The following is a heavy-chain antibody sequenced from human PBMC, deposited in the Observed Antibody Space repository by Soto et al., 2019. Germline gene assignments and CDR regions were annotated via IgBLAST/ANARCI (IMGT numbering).Heavy chain of an antibody. CDR2: ISGSGDGI. D-gene: IGHD3-10*01. Sequence: GGSLRLSCVGSGFTFSTNYGLAWVRQARGKGLEWVSSISGSGDGIAYADSVKGRFTISTDSSKNTLYLQMNNLRAEDTAVYYCARDSGYGSGASVNHYLDYWGHGTLVTVSS. CDR3: ARDSGYGSGASVNHYLDY. CDR1: GFTFSTNYG. V-gene: IGHV3-23*01. J-gene: IGHJ4*01.